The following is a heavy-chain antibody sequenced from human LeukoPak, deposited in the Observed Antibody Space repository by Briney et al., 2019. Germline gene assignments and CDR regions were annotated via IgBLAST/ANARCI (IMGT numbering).Heavy chain of an antibody. J-gene: IGHJ4*02. CDR2: FDPEDGET. CDR3: ATGGDYVSYFDY. D-gene: IGHD4-17*01. CDR1: GYTLTELS. Sequence: ASVKVSCKVSGYTLTELSMHWVRQAPGKGLEWMGGFDPEDGETIYAQKFQGRVTMTEDTSTDTAYMELSSLRSEDTAVYYCATGGDYVSYFDYWGQGTLVTVSP. V-gene: IGHV1-24*01.